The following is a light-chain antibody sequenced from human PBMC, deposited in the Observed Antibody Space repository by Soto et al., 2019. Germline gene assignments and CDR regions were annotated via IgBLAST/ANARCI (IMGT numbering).Light chain of an antibody. V-gene: IGKV1-5*01. CDR1: QSISTW. Sequence: DIQRTQSPSTVSASVGDRVTITCRASQSISTWLAWYQRKPGKAPNLLIYDASTLESGGPPGFSGSGSGTEFTLTISSLQPDDSATYFCQQYNTYPYTFGQGTKVDIK. J-gene: IGKJ2*01. CDR2: DAS. CDR3: QQYNTYPYT.